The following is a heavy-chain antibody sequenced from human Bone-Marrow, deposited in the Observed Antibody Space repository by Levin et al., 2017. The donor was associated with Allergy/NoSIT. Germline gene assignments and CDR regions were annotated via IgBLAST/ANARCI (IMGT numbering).Heavy chain of an antibody. CDR2: ISGTSGST. CDR1: GFIFSNYA. D-gene: IGHD1-20*01. Sequence: GGSLRLSCAASGFIFSNYAMSWVRQAPGKGLEWVSSISGTSGSTYYADSVKGRFTISRDNSKNTLYLQMNSLRVEDTAVYYCAKTDITGTTRYGMDVWGQGTTVTVSS. CDR3: AKTDITGTTRYGMDV. J-gene: IGHJ6*02. V-gene: IGHV3-23*01.